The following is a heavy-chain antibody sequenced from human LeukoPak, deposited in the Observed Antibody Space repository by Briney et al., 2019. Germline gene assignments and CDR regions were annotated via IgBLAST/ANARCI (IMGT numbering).Heavy chain of an antibody. V-gene: IGHV3-30*01. CDR1: GFTFSSYA. D-gene: IGHD3-22*01. Sequence: GGSLRLSCAASGFTFSSYAMHWVRQASGKGLEWVAVISYDGSNKYYADSVKGRFTISRDNSKNTLYLQMNSLRAEDTAVYYCARDRFYDSSGYYFDYWGQGTLVTVSS. CDR2: ISYDGSNK. CDR3: ARDRFYDSSGYYFDY. J-gene: IGHJ4*02.